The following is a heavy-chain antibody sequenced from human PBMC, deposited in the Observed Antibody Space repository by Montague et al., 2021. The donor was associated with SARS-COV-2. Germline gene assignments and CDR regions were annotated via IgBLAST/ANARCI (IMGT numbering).Heavy chain of an antibody. Sequence: SETLSLTCAVSGGPFTSYYWNWIRQPPGKGLEYIGYIYQSGSTIYNPSLKSRVSISVDTSKNQFSLKLRSVTAADTAVYYCARGLEDYGSGSRHFDPWGQGTLVTVSS. D-gene: IGHD3-10*01. J-gene: IGHJ5*02. CDR2: IYQSGST. V-gene: IGHV4-59*01. CDR3: ARGLEDYGSGSRHFDP. CDR1: GGPFTSYY.